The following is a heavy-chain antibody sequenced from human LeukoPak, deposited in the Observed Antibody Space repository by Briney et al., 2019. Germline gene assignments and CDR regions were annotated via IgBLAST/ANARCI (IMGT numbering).Heavy chain of an antibody. V-gene: IGHV4-39*01. Sequence: PSETLSLTCTVSGGSISSSSYYWGWIRQPPGKGLEWIGSIYYSGSTYYNPSLKSRVTISVDTSKNQFSLKLSSVTAADTAVYYCARQRDGGYCSSTSCFFDYWGQGTLVTVSS. CDR3: ARQRDGGYCSSTSCFFDY. J-gene: IGHJ4*02. CDR2: IYYSGST. D-gene: IGHD2-2*01. CDR1: GGSISSSSYY.